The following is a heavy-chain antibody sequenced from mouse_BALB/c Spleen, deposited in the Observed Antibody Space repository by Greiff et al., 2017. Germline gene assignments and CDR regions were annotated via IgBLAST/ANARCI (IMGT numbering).Heavy chain of an antibody. CDR3: ARGGAMDY. Sequence: EVMLVESGGGLVKPGGSLKLYCAASGFTFSDYYMYWVRQTPEKRLEWVATISDGGSYTYYPDSVKGRFTISRDNAKNNLYLQMSSLKSEDIAMYYCARGGAMDYWGQGTSVTVSS. CDR2: ISDGGSYT. V-gene: IGHV5-4*02. J-gene: IGHJ4*01. CDR1: GFTFSDYY.